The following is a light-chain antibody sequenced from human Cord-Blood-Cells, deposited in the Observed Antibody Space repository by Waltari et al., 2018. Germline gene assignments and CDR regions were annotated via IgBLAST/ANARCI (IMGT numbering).Light chain of an antibody. Sequence: EIVLTQSPGTLSLSPGERATPSCRASQSVSSSYLAWYQQKPGQAPRLLIYGASSRATGIPDRFSGSWSGTDFTLTISRLEPEDFAVYYCQQYGSSPYTFGQGTKLEIK. J-gene: IGKJ2*01. CDR3: QQYGSSPYT. V-gene: IGKV3-20*01. CDR2: GAS. CDR1: QSVSSSY.